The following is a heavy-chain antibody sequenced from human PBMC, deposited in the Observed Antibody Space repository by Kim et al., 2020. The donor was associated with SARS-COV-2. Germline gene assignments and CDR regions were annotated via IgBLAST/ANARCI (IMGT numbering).Heavy chain of an antibody. J-gene: IGHJ5*02. CDR3: SRAYYVSSGYYFGWFDP. V-gene: IGHV3-53*04. CDR1: GFTVSSNY. CDR2: IYSGGST. D-gene: IGHD3-22*01. Sequence: GGSLRLSCAASGFTVSSNYMSWVRQAPGKGLEWVSVIYSGGSTYYADSVKGRFTISRHNSKNTMYLQMNSLRAEDTAVYYFSRAYYVSSGYYFGWFDPWGQGTLVTVS.